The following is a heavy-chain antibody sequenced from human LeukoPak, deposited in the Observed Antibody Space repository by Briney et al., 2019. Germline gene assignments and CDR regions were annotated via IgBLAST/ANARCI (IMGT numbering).Heavy chain of an antibody. CDR1: GDSSSSYY. Sequence: SETLSLTCTVSGDSSSSYYWSWIRQPPGKTLEWIGYIHSSGRTNYNPSLKSRVTMSVDTSKNQFSLKLSSVTAADTAVYYCARPVAGTNGWFDPWGQGTLVTVSS. J-gene: IGHJ5*02. CDR2: IHSSGRT. V-gene: IGHV4-59*01. D-gene: IGHD6-19*01. CDR3: ARPVAGTNGWFDP.